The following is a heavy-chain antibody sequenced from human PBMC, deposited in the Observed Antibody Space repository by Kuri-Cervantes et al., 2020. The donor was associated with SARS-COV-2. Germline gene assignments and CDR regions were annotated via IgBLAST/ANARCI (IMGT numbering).Heavy chain of an antibody. J-gene: IGHJ3*02. D-gene: IGHD3-10*01. Sequence: GESLKISCAASGFTFSDYYMSWIRQAPGKGLEWVSYISSSGSTIYYADSVKGRFTISRDNAKNSLYRQMNSLRAEDTAVYYCARDSITMVQGVTSDAFDIWGQGTMVTVSS. CDR1: GFTFSDYY. V-gene: IGHV3-11*01. CDR2: ISSSGSTI. CDR3: ARDSITMVQGVTSDAFDI.